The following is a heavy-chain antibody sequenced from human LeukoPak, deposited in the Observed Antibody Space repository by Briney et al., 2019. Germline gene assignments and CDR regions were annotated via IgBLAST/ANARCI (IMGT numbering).Heavy chain of an antibody. D-gene: IGHD2-15*01. J-gene: IGHJ6*03. CDR1: GYIFTSYY. V-gene: IGHV1-46*01. CDR3: GVADTYYYYMDV. Sequence: ASVKVSCKASGYIFTSYYIHWVRQAPGQGLEWMGIINPSGCSTGYAQKFQGRVTMTRDTSTSTAYMELSSLRSEDTAVYYCGVADTYYYYMDVWGKGTTVTVSS. CDR2: INPSGCST.